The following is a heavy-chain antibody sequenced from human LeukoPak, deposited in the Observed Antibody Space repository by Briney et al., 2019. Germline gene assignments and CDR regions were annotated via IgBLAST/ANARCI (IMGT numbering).Heavy chain of an antibody. J-gene: IGHJ4*02. CDR1: GGSISSSSYY. CDR2: IYYSGST. D-gene: IGHD1-26*01. V-gene: IGHV4-61*01. CDR3: ARDRGGSSRHEFDY. Sequence: NPSETLSLTCTVSGGSISSSSYYWGWIRQPPGKGLEWIGYIYYSGSTNYNPSLKSRVTISVDTSKNQFSLKLSSVTAADTAVYYCARDRGGSSRHEFDYWGQGTLVTVSS.